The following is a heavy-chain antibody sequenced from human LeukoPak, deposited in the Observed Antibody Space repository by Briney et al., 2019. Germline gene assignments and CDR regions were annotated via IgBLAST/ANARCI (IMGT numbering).Heavy chain of an antibody. J-gene: IGHJ4*02. Sequence: GGSLRLSCAASGFTFSSYAMSWVRQAPGKGLEWVSVTYSGGSTYYADSVKGRFTISRDNSKNTLYLQMNSLRAEDTAVYYCARECSGGSCYRAFDYWGQGTLVTVSS. CDR1: GFTFSSYA. V-gene: IGHV3-53*01. CDR2: TYSGGST. D-gene: IGHD2-15*01. CDR3: ARECSGGSCYRAFDY.